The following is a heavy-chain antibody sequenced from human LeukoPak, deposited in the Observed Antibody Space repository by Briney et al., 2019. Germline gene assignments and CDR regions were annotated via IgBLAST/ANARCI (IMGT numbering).Heavy chain of an antibody. CDR1: GYTFTSYY. J-gene: IGHJ5*02. V-gene: IGHV1-46*01. CDR2: INPSCGGT. D-gene: IGHD2-8*01. Sequence: AAVKVPCKASGYTFTSYYIHWVRQAPGQGLEWMGVINPSCGGTSYAQKFQGRVTMNRDTSTSTVYMDLRGLRSEDTAVYFCARDMLAVPSNWFDPWGQGTLVTVSS. CDR3: ARDMLAVPSNWFDP.